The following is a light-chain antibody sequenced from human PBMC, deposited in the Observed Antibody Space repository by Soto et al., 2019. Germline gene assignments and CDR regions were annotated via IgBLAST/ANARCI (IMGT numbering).Light chain of an antibody. Sequence: EIVLTQSPGTLSLSPGERATFSCRASQSVSSSYLAWYQQKPGQAPRLLIYGASSRATGIPDRFSGSGSGTHFTLTISRLEPEDFAVYYCQQYGSSPPWTFGQGTKVEIK. V-gene: IGKV3-20*01. J-gene: IGKJ1*01. CDR3: QQYGSSPPWT. CDR1: QSVSSSY. CDR2: GAS.